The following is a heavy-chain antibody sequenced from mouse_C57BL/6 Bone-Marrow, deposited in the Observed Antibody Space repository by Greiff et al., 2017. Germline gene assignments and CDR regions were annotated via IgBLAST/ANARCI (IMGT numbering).Heavy chain of an antibody. D-gene: IGHD2-4*01. CDR1: GFTFSSYG. J-gene: IGHJ2*01. Sequence: EVKLLESGGDLVKPGGSLKLSCAASGFTFSSYGMSWVRQTPDKRLEWVATISSGGSYTYYPDSVKGRFTISRDNAKNTLYLQMSSLKSEDTAMYYCARDYDYAYYYFDYWGQGTTLTVSS. CDR3: ARDYDYAYYYFDY. V-gene: IGHV5-6*02. CDR2: ISSGGSYT.